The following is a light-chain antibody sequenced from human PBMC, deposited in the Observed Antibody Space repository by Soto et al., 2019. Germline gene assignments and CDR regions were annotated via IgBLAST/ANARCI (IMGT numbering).Light chain of an antibody. V-gene: IGKV1-17*01. CDR2: AAS. Sequence: DIQMTQSPSSLSASVGDRVTITCRASQGIGNDLGWYQQKPGKAPKRLIYAASSLQSGVPSRFSGSGSGTAFPLTISSLQPEDFAAYYCLQHNSYPLTFGQGTKVEIK. J-gene: IGKJ1*01. CDR3: LQHNSYPLT. CDR1: QGIGND.